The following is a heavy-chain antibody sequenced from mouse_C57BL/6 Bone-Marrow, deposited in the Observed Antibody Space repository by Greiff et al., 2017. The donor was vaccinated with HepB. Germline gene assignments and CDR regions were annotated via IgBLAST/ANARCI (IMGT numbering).Heavy chain of an antibody. CDR3: AEDTHDYDPLDY. V-gene: IGHV7-3*03. CDR1: GFTFTDYY. D-gene: IGHD2-4*01. J-gene: IGHJ2*01. CDR2: IRNKANGYTA. Sequence: EVKVVESGGGLVQPGGSLSLSCAASGFTFTDYYMSWVRQPPGKELEWLGFIRNKANGYTAEYSASVKGRFTISRDNSHSLLYLQMNALRAEDIATYYCAEDTHDYDPLDYWGQGTTLTVSS.